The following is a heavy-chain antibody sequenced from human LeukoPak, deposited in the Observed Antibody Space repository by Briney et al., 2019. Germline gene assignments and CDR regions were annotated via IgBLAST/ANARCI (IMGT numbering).Heavy chain of an antibody. CDR2: VSYDGNIK. J-gene: IGHJ4*02. Sequence: GGSLRLSCAASGFTFTSYAMYWVRQAPGKGLGWVAFVSYDGNIKYSADSFKGRFTISRDTSRLYLHMDSLRPEDTAIYYCARDLTGGRFFEGAFDNWGQGTLVTVSS. D-gene: IGHD3-16*01. CDR1: GFTFTSYA. V-gene: IGHV3-30*04. CDR3: ARDLTGGRFFEGAFDN.